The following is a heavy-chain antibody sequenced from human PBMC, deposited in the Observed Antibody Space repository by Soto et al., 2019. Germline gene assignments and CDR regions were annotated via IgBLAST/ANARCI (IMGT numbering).Heavy chain of an antibody. D-gene: IGHD1-20*01. CDR3: ARDNSLRYYVMDV. CDR2: VFYSGTA. J-gene: IGHJ6*02. Sequence: SETLSLTSTVSGGSVSTGSYYWSWIRQPPGKGLEWIGYVFYSGTANSNPSLKSRVTVSVDTSKNQFSLKLSSVTAADTAVYFCARDNSLRYYVMDVWGQGTPVTVSS. CDR1: GGSVSTGSYY. V-gene: IGHV4-61*01.